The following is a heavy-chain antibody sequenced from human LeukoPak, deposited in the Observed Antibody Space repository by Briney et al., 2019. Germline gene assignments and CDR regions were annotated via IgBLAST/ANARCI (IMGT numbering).Heavy chain of an antibody. V-gene: IGHV4-59*01. CDR1: GGSFSGYY. CDR2: IYYSGST. CDR3: ARSSYYSDSSGYSYYSYYYMDV. D-gene: IGHD3-22*01. Sequence: PSETLSLTCAVYGGSFSGYYWSWIRQPPGKGLEWIGYIYYSGSTNYNPSLKSRVTISVDTSKNQFSLKLSSVTAADTAVYYCARSSYYSDSSGYSYYSYYYMDVWGKGTTVTVSS. J-gene: IGHJ6*03.